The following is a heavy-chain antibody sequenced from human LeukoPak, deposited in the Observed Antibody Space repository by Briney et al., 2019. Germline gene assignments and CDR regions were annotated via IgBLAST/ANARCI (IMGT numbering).Heavy chain of an antibody. Sequence: PGGSLRLSCAASGFTFSSYAMSWVRQAPGKGLEWVSAISGSGGSTYYADSVKGRFTISRDNSKNTLYLQMNSRRAEDTAVYYCAKDLSASLVGATIDYWGQGPLVTVSS. CDR2: ISGSGGST. V-gene: IGHV3-23*01. D-gene: IGHD1-26*01. CDR3: AKDLSASLVGATIDY. J-gene: IGHJ4*02. CDR1: GFTFSSYA.